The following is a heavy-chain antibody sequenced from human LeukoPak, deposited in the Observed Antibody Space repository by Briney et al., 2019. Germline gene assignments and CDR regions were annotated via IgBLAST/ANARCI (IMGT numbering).Heavy chain of an antibody. CDR1: GFTFSSYS. Sequence: AGGSLRLSYAASGFTFSSYSMSWVRQAPGKGLEWVSSISSSSSYIYYADSVKGRFTISRDNAKNSLYLQMNSLRAEDTAVYYCARDEGYYDSSGTPGFDYWGQGTLVTVSS. CDR3: ARDEGYYDSSGTPGFDY. CDR2: ISSSSSYI. J-gene: IGHJ4*02. V-gene: IGHV3-21*01. D-gene: IGHD3-22*01.